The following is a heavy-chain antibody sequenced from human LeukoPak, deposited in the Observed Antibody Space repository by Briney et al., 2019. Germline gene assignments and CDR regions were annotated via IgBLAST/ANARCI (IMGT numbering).Heavy chain of an antibody. V-gene: IGHV1-2*06. CDR2: INPNSGGT. Sequence: ASVKVSCKASGYTFTGYYMHWVRQAPGQGLEWMGRINPNSGGTNYAQKFQGRVTMTRDTSISTAYMELSRLRSDDTAVYYCARDNVLMVRSHSEFDYWGQGTLVTVSS. D-gene: IGHD2-8*01. J-gene: IGHJ4*02. CDR3: ARDNVLMVRSHSEFDY. CDR1: GYTFTGYY.